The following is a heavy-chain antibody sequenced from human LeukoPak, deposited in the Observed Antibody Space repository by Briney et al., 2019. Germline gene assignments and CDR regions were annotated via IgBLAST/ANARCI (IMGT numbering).Heavy chain of an antibody. Sequence: SVKVSCKASGGTFSSYASSWVRQAPGQGLEWMGGIIPIFGTANYAQKFQGRVTMTRNTSISTAYMELSSLRSEDTAVYYCARDTHDFWTYYMDVWGKGTTVTVSS. CDR3: ARDTHDFWTYYMDV. J-gene: IGHJ6*03. V-gene: IGHV1-69*05. CDR1: GGTFSSYA. D-gene: IGHD3-3*01. CDR2: IIPIFGTA.